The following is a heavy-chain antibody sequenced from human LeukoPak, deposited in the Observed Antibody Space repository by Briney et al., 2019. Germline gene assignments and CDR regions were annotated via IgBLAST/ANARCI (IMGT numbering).Heavy chain of an antibody. CDR2: ISSNNNI. CDR1: GFTFSSYA. V-gene: IGHV3-69-1*01. D-gene: IGHD2-2*01. Sequence: GGSLRLSCVGSGFTFSSYAMNWVRQAPGKGLEWVSSISSNNNIYYADSVKGRFTISRDNAKNSLSLQMNSLRGEDTAVYYCGREDCNNVRCYGTSDAWGQGTLVTVSS. J-gene: IGHJ5*02. CDR3: GREDCNNVRCYGTSDA.